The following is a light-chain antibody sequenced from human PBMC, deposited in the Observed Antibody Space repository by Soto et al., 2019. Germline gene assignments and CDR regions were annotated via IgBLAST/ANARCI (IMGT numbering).Light chain of an antibody. V-gene: IGLV2-14*01. Sequence: QSALTQPASVSGSPGQSITISCTGTSSDVGGYDYVSWYQQYPGKAPRLIILEVSRRPSGVSPRFSGSKSGNTASLTISGLQADDEADYYCSSYTTTSARVFGTGTKVTVL. CDR3: SSYTTTSARV. CDR2: EVS. CDR1: SSDVGGYDY. J-gene: IGLJ1*01.